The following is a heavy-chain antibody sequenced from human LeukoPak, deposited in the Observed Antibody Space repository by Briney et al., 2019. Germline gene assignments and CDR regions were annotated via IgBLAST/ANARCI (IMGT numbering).Heavy chain of an antibody. Sequence: SETLSLTCGVYGGSISSSHWWSWVRQSPGQGLEWIGEIFHGGSTNYNPSLKNRVTISIDKSKNQFSLKLSSVTAADTAVYYCARAPITMVRGVITTNFDYWGQGTLVTVSS. D-gene: IGHD3-10*01. CDR1: GGSISSSHW. CDR3: ARAPITMVRGVITTNFDY. CDR2: IFHGGST. J-gene: IGHJ4*02. V-gene: IGHV4-4*02.